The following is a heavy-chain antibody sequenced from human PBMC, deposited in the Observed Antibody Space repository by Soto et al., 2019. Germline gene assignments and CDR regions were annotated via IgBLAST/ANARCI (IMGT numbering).Heavy chain of an antibody. J-gene: IGHJ6*02. D-gene: IGHD5-12*01. CDR3: ARAGDSGYDYGEGGYYGMDV. Sequence: QVQLVQSGAEVKKPGASVKVSCKASGYTFTSYDINWVRQATGQGLEWMGWMNPNSGNTGYAQKFQGRVTMTRTTSRSTADRELSRLRSEDTAVYYCARAGDSGYDYGEGGYYGMDVWGQGTTVTVSS. V-gene: IGHV1-8*01. CDR1: GYTFTSYD. CDR2: MNPNSGNT.